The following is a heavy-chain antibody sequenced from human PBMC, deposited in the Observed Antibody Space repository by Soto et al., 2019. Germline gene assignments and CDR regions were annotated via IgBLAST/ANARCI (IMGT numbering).Heavy chain of an antibody. CDR3: ARGEQYSGRIFDY. Sequence: TLSLTCAITGDSVSSNSAGWSWVRQTPSRGLEWLGRTYYRSKWYYEYAVSVRGRITINPDTSKNQYSLQLNSVTPEDTAVYFCARGEQYSGRIFDYWGQGTLVTVSS. D-gene: IGHD1-26*01. CDR2: TYYRSKWYY. CDR1: GDSVSSNSAG. V-gene: IGHV6-1*01. J-gene: IGHJ4*01.